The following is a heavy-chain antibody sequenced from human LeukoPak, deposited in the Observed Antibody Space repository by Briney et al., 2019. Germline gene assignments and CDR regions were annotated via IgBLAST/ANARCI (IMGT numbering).Heavy chain of an antibody. D-gene: IGHD1-26*01. CDR3: ARGVGADFDY. CDR1: GGSISSYY. J-gene: IGHJ4*02. V-gene: IGHV4-59*01. Sequence: SETLSLTCAVSGGSISSYYWSWIRQPPGKGLEWIGYLYYSWSTNYNPSLKSRVTISVYTSKNQFSLKLSSVTAADTAVYYCARGVGADFDYWGQGTLVTVSS. CDR2: LYYSWST.